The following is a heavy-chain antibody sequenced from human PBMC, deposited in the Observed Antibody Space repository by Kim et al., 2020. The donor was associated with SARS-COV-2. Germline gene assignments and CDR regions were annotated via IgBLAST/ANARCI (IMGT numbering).Heavy chain of an antibody. J-gene: IGHJ4*02. CDR3: ARQSYGSGSYDFDH. Sequence: NPSLKGRVTISVDTSKNQFSLKLSSVTAADTAVYYCARQSYGSGSYDFDHWGQGTLVTVSS. D-gene: IGHD3-10*01. V-gene: IGHV4-39*01.